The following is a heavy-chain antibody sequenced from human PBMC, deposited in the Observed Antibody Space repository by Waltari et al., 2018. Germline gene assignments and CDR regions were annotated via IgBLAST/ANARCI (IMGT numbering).Heavy chain of an antibody. CDR1: GGSISSHY. CDR3: ARDTRTGWYELYFDY. J-gene: IGHJ4*02. V-gene: IGHV4-59*11. CDR2: INYKGNL. D-gene: IGHD6-19*01. Sequence: QVQLQESGPGLVKPSETLSLTCTVSGGSISSHYWSWVRQTPGKGLEYIGHINYKGNLNYNPSLKSLVSMSLDTSKNQFSLPLTSVTAADTAMYFCARDTRTGWYELYFDYWGQGTLVTVSS.